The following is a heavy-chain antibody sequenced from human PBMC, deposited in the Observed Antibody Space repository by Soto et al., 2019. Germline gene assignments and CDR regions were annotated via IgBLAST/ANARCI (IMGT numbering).Heavy chain of an antibody. D-gene: IGHD4-17*01. CDR1: GGSIGHYY. CDR2: VYYSGT. V-gene: IGHV4-59*08. CDR3: ARQSSGDFEF. Sequence: SETLSLTCSVSGGSIGHYYWNWIRQSPGKGLEWIGNVYYSGTTYNPSLRRRVTISVDTSKSQFSLNLTSVTAADTAVYYCARQSSGDFEFSGQGVLVTVSS. J-gene: IGHJ4*02.